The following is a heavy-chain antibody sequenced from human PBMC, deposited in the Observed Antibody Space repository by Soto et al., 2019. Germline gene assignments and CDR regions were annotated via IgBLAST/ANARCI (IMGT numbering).Heavy chain of an antibody. CDR1: GGSFSGYY. D-gene: IGHD2-15*01. CDR3: ARDRGSQIRRHRVVDY. Sequence: SETLSLTCAVYGGSFSGYYWSWIRQPPGKGLEWIGEINHSGSTNYNPSLKSRVTISVDTSKNQFSLKLSSVTAADTAVYYCARDRGSQIRRHRVVDYCCQRTLVTVSS. V-gene: IGHV4-34*01. CDR2: INHSGST. J-gene: IGHJ4*02.